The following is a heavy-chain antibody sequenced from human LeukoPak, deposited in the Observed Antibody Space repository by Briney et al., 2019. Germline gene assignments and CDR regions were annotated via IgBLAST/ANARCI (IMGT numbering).Heavy chain of an antibody. Sequence: GGSLRLSCAASGFTFSSYGMHWVRQAPGKGLEWVAVISYDGSNKYYADSVKGRFTTSRDNSKNTLYLQMNSLRAEDTAVYYCAGRAGDWFHFDYWGQGTLVTVSS. V-gene: IGHV3-30*03. D-gene: IGHD7-27*01. CDR2: ISYDGSNK. CDR1: GFTFSSYG. CDR3: AGRAGDWFHFDY. J-gene: IGHJ4*02.